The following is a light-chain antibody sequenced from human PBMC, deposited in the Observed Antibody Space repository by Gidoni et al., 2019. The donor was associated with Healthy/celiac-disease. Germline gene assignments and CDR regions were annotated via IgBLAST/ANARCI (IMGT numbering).Light chain of an antibody. V-gene: IGKV3-20*01. Sequence: DIVLTQSPGTLSLSPGERATLSCKASQSVSRNYLVWYQQTPGQAPRLLIFGASSRATGIPDRFSGSGSGTDFTLTISRLEPEDFAVYYCQQYGSSPYTFGQGTKLGIK. CDR2: GAS. CDR1: QSVSRNY. J-gene: IGKJ2*01. CDR3: QQYGSSPYT.